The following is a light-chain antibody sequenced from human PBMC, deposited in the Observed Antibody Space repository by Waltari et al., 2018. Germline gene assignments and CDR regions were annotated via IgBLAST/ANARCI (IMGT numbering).Light chain of an antibody. CDR3: QQYYSWPLT. Sequence: EIVMTQSPATLSVSPGERATLSCRASQSVSSSLAWYQQKPGQAPRLLIYGASTRATGFPARFSGSGSGTEFTLTISSLQSEDFAVYYCQQYYSWPLTFGGGTKEEIK. CDR2: GAS. J-gene: IGKJ4*01. V-gene: IGKV3-15*01. CDR1: QSVSSS.